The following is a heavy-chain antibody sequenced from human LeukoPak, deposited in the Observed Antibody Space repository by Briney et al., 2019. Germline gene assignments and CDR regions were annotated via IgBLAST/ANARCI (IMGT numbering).Heavy chain of an antibody. Sequence: GGSLRLSCAASGFTFSSNWMTWVRQAPGKGLEWVANIKRDGSEKYYVDSVMGRFTISRDNAKNSLYLQMNSLRAEDTSVYYCARGGYTSSWFWNHWGQGTLVTVSS. D-gene: IGHD6-13*01. CDR1: GFTFSSNW. CDR3: ARGGYTSSWFWNH. V-gene: IGHV3-7*01. J-gene: IGHJ5*02. CDR2: IKRDGSEK.